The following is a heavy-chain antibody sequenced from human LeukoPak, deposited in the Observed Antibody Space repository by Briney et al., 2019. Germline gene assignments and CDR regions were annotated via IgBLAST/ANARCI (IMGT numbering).Heavy chain of an antibody. CDR3: ARVNPLMAPGASDI. V-gene: IGHV3-7*01. Sequence: GGSLRLSCAASGFTFSRYWMSWVRQAPGKGLEWVANIKQDGSEKYYVASVKGRFTIARDNAKNSLYLQMNSLRAEDTAVYYCARVNPLMAPGASDIWGQGTMVTVSS. D-gene: IGHD2-8*01. CDR1: GFTFSRYW. CDR2: IKQDGSEK. J-gene: IGHJ3*02.